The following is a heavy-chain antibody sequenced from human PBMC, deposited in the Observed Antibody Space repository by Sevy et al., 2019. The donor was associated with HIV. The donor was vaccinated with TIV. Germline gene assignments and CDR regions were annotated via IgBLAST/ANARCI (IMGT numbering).Heavy chain of an antibody. V-gene: IGHV3-23*01. Sequence: GGSLRLSCAASGFTFSSYATSWVRQAPGKGLEWVSTISGSGDNTFYADSAKGRFTISRDNSKNTLYVQMNSLRAEDTAVYYCVKCLYTSIDADYCYYFDYWSKGTTVTVSS. J-gene: IGHJ6*03. CDR2: ISGSGDNT. CDR1: GFTFSSYA. D-gene: IGHD3-16*01. CDR3: VKCLYTSIDADYCYYFDY.